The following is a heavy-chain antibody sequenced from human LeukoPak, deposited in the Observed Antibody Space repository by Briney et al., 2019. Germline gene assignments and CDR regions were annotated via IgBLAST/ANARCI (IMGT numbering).Heavy chain of an antibody. CDR2: ISSSSSYI. Sequence: GGSLRLSCAASGFTFNRYNMNWVRRAPGKGLEWVSSISSSSSYIYYADSVKGRFTISRDNAKNSLYLQMNSLRAEDTALYHCARDGAIGAAGTGNWFDPWGQGTLVTVSS. CDR1: GFTFNRYN. J-gene: IGHJ5*02. CDR3: ARDGAIGAAGTGNWFDP. D-gene: IGHD6-13*01. V-gene: IGHV3-21*04.